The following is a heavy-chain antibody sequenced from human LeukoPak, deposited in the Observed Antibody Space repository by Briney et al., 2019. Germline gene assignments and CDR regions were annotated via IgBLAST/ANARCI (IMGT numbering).Heavy chain of an antibody. CDR1: GYTLTELS. D-gene: IGHD4-17*01. J-gene: IGHJ3*02. CDR2: FDPEDGET. V-gene: IGHV1-24*01. CDR3: ATAHGDSVVNAFDI. Sequence: GASVKVSCKVSGYTLTELSMHWVQQAPGKGLEWMGGFDPEDGETIYAQKFQGRVTMTEDTSTDTAYMELSSLRSEDTAVYYCATAHGDSVVNAFDIWGQGTMVTVSS.